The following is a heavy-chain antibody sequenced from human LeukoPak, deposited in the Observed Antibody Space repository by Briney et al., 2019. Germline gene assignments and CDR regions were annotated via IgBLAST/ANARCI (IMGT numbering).Heavy chain of an antibody. J-gene: IGHJ4*02. V-gene: IGHV3-11*04. CDR1: GFNYSDYY. D-gene: IGHD3-9*01. CDR2: IGSAGSHT. Sequence: GGSLRLSCSASGFNYSDYYMAWIRQTPVKGLEWISFIGSAGSHTYYADSVKGRFTLSRDDARNSLYLHMDSLRVEDTAVYYCARYVRRFDWLLDYWGQGTQVTVSS. CDR3: ARYVRRFDWLLDY.